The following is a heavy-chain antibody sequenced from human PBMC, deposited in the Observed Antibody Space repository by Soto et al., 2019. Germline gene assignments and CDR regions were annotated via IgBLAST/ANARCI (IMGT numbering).Heavy chain of an antibody. Sequence: LNISCKGSGYTFTAYRIGCVLQMPGKGLEWMGIIYPGDSDTRYSPSFQGQVTISADKSISTAYLQWSSLKASDTAMFYCARGGYSGNSKDPFYIWGPGTMVT. J-gene: IGHJ3*02. V-gene: IGHV5-51*01. CDR1: GYTFTAYR. CDR3: ARGGYSGNSKDPFYI. CDR2: IYPGDSDT. D-gene: IGHD6-25*01.